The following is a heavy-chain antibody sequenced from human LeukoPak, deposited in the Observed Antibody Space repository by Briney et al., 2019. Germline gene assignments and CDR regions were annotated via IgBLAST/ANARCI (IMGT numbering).Heavy chain of an antibody. J-gene: IGHJ4*02. CDR3: ARVGRAVYYYGSGFDY. CDR1: GGSISSGGYY. D-gene: IGHD3-10*01. V-gene: IGHV4-31*03. CDR2: IYYSGST. Sequence: SQTLSLTCTVSGGSISSGGYYWSWIRQHPGKGLEWIGYIYYSGSTYYNPSLKSRVTISVDTSKNQFSLKLSSVTAADTAVYYCARVGRAVYYYGSGFDYWGQGTLVTVSS.